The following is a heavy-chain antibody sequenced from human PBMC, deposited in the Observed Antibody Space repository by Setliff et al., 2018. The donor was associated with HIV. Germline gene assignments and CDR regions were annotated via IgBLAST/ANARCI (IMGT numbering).Heavy chain of an antibody. Sequence: ASVKVSCKASGYTFTSYYMHWVRQAPGQGLEWMGIINPSGGEPEYAEKFQGRVTITADTSIDTAYMDLSSLTSEDTAVYYCATGGASMEIDSWGQGTLVTVSS. V-gene: IGHV1-46*01. CDR1: GYTFTSYY. D-gene: IGHD2-8*01. CDR3: ATGGASMEIDS. J-gene: IGHJ4*02. CDR2: INPSGGEP.